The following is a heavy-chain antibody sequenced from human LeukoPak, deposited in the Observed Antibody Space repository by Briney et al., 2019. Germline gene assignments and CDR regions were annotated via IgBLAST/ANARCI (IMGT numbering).Heavy chain of an antibody. J-gene: IGHJ4*02. D-gene: IGHD2-21*02. V-gene: IGHV4-59*01. CDR1: GGSISSNY. Sequence: SETLSLTCTVSGGSISSNYWSWIRQPPGKGLEWIGYIYSSGSTNYNPSLKSRVTISVDTSKNQFSLNLSSVTAADTAVYYCARDLASCAGDCYSDGFDYWGQGALVTVSS. CDR3: ARDLASCAGDCYSDGFDY. CDR2: IYSSGST.